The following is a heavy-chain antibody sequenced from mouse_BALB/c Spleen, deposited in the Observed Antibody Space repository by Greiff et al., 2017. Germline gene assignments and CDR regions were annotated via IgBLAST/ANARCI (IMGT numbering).Heavy chain of an antibody. Sequence: VQLQQSGPGLVQPSQSLSITCTVSGFSLTSYGVHWVRQSPGKGLEWLGVIWSGGSTDYNAAFISRLSISKDNSKSQVFFKMNSLQANDTAIYYCAGGGVRPFAYWGQGTLVTVSA. CDR3: AGGGVRPFAY. D-gene: IGHD1-2*01. J-gene: IGHJ3*01. CDR1: GFSLTSYG. CDR2: IWSGGST. V-gene: IGHV2-2*02.